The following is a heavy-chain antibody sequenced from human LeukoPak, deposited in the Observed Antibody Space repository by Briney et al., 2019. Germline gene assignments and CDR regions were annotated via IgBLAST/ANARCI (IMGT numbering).Heavy chain of an antibody. V-gene: IGHV3-23*01. Sequence: PGGSLRLSCAASGFTFYSYAMSWVRQAPGKGLEWVSTISGSGAGAYYADSVKGRFTISRDSSRNTVYLQMNSLRAEDTAIYYCAKEGTFGGVLHYFDYWGQGTLVTVSS. CDR2: ISGSGAGA. J-gene: IGHJ4*02. CDR1: GFTFYSYA. CDR3: AKEGTFGGVLHYFDY. D-gene: IGHD3-16*01.